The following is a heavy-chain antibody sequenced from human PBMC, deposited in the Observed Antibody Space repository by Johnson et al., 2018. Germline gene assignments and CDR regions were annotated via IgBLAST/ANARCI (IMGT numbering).Heavy chain of an antibody. CDR1: GFSFSSHA. CDR3: AKDRPRYCSSTSCYVDI. J-gene: IGHJ3*02. D-gene: IGHD2-2*01. CDR2: ISGSGGRT. Sequence: EVQLVESGGGLVQPGGSLRLSCAASGFSFSSHAMNWVRQAPGKGLEWVSGISGSGGRTYYADSVKGRFTISRDNSKNTLYLQMNSLRAEDTAVYYCAKDRPRYCSSTSCYVDIWGQGTMVTVSS. V-gene: IGHV3-23*04.